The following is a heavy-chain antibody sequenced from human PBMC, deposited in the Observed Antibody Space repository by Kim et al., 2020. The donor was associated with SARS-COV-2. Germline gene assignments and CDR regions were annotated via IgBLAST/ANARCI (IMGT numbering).Heavy chain of an antibody. CDR2: INPNSGGT. CDR1: GYTFTGYY. V-gene: IGHV1-2*02. Sequence: ASVKVSCKASGYTFTGYYMHWVRQAPGQGLEWMGWINPNSGGTNYAQKFQGRVTMTRDTSISTAYMELSRLRSDDTAVYYCARPFPFRSSLRDYYGMDVWGQGTTVTVSS. D-gene: IGHD2-2*01. CDR3: ARPFPFRSSLRDYYGMDV. J-gene: IGHJ6*02.